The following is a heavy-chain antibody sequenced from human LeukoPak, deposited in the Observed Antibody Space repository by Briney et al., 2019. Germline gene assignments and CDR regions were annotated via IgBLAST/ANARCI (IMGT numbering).Heavy chain of an antibody. J-gene: IGHJ4*02. D-gene: IGHD3-22*01. CDR1: GFTFTTYG. CDR2: ISAYNGHT. V-gene: IGHV1-18*01. CDR3: AANRLGYDSSGYYLSTLHFDY. Sequence: ASVTVSCKASGFTFTTYGISWVRQAPGQGLEWMGWISAYNGHTNYAQKLQGRVTMTTDTSTSTAYMELRSLRSDDTAVYYCAANRLGYDSSGYYLSTLHFDYWGQGTLVTVSS.